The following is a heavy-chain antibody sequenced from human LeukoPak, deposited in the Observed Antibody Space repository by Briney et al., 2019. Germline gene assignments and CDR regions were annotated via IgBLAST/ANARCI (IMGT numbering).Heavy chain of an antibody. J-gene: IGHJ4*02. V-gene: IGHV1-46*01. D-gene: IGHD3-22*01. CDR2: INTSGGST. CDR3: AREPDSSGSARVVSGVNADY. CDR1: GYTFTSYY. Sequence: ASVKVSCKASGYTFTSYYMHWVRQAPGQGLEWMGIINTSGGSTRYAQKFQGRVTITRDTSTSTVYMELSSLRSEDTAVYYCAREPDSSGSARVVSGVNADYWGQGTLVTVSS.